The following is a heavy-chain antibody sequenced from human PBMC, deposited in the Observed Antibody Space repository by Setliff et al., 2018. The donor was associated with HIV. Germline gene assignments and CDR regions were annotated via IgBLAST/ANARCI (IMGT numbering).Heavy chain of an antibody. CDR2: IYTNGYT. V-gene: IGHV4-61*09. CDR1: GGSISSDNYY. CDR3: ARDPLGYNWRRYFDF. J-gene: IGHJ4*02. D-gene: IGHD3-16*01. Sequence: SETLSLTCTVSGGSISSDNYYWTWIRQSAGKGLEWIGHIYTNGYTNYNPSLKSRVTMSVDTSNNHFSLNLKSVTAADTAVYYCARDPLGYNWRRYFDFWGQGAVVTVSS.